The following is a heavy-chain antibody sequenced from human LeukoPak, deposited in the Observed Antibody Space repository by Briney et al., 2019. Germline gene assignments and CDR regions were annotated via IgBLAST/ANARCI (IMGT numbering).Heavy chain of an antibody. CDR1: GGSISSYY. CDR2: IYYGGST. CDR3: ARASQTYCSTTSCHSWFDP. V-gene: IGHV4-59*01. D-gene: IGHD2-2*01. J-gene: IGHJ5*02. Sequence: PSETLSLTCTVSGGSISSYYWNWIRQPPGKGLEWIGYIYYGGSTNYNPSLKSRVTISLDTSKNQFSLKLSSVTAADTAVYYCARASQTYCSTTSCHSWFDPWGQGTLVTVSS.